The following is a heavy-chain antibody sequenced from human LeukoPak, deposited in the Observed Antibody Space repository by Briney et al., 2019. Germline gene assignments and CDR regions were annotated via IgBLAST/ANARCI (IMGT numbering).Heavy chain of an antibody. D-gene: IGHD5-12*01. V-gene: IGHV3-30*02. J-gene: IGHJ4*02. Sequence: GGSLRLSCAASGFTFSSSSMHWVRQAPGKGLEWVAFISYDGSNRYYADSVKGRFTISRDNSKNTLYPQMNSLRAEDTAVYYCAKETRGSYSDYWGQGTLVTVSS. CDR2: ISYDGSNR. CDR1: GFTFSSSS. CDR3: AKETRGSYSDY.